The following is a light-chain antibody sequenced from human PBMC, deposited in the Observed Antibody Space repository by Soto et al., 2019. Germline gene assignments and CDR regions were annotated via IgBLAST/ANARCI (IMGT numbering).Light chain of an antibody. Sequence: QSVLTQPASVSGSPGQSITISCTGSDVGDYNSVSWYQQHPGKAPKLMIYDVTNRPSGISNRFSASKSVNTASLTISGLQAEDEADYYSSSYTRSNRPNYVFGTGTKLTVL. CDR3: SSYTRSNRPNYV. CDR1: DVGDYNS. V-gene: IGLV2-14*03. CDR2: DVT. J-gene: IGLJ1*01.